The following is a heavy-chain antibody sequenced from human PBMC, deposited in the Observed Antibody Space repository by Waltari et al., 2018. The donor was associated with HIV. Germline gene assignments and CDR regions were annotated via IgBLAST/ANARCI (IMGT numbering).Heavy chain of an antibody. Sequence: QVQLEQSGTEVKKPGASVKVACRASGYTFNNYGITWVRQAPGKGLEWMGWISVLNANTNEAQKFEGRETMTADTATRTVYLELRSLKSDDTAVYFCGRDLFPRLQLRSDWIDPWGQGTLVIVSS. CDR3: GRDLFPRLQLRSDWIDP. CDR1: GYTFNNYG. CDR2: ISVLNANT. D-gene: IGHD1-1*01. J-gene: IGHJ5*02. V-gene: IGHV1-18*01.